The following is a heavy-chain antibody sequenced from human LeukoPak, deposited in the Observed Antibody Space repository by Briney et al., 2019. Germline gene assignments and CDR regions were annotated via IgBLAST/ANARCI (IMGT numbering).Heavy chain of an antibody. CDR3: AKGVWLDWGSKMDYFDY. CDR2: IYSGGST. J-gene: IGHJ4*02. Sequence: GGSLRLSCAASGFTFSSNPMSWVRQAPGKGLEWVSVIYSGGSTYYADSVKGRFTISRDNSKNTLYLQMNSLRAEDTAVYYCAKGVWLDWGSKMDYFDYWGQGTLVTVSS. V-gene: IGHV3-66*01. CDR1: GFTFSSNP. D-gene: IGHD3/OR15-3a*01.